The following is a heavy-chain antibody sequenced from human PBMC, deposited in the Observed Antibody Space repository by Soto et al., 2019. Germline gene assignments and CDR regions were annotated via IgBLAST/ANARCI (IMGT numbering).Heavy chain of an antibody. V-gene: IGHV3-23*01. D-gene: IGHD1-1*01. J-gene: IGHJ4*02. CDR2: ISGGGGNT. CDR3: AKARRSGGYNNFDT. CDR1: GFTFSSYG. Sequence: GGSLRLSCAASGFTFSSYGMHWVRQAPGKGLEWVSGISGGGGNTYYADSVKGRFTISRDNSKSTLFLQMSSLRAEDTAIYYCAKARRSGGYNNFDTWGQGTLVTVPQ.